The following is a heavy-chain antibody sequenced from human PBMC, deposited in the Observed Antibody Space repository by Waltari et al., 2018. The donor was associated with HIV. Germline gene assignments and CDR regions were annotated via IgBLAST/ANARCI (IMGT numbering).Heavy chain of an antibody. CDR2: IAVSSAYT. D-gene: IGHD2-15*01. J-gene: IGHJ3*02. V-gene: IGHV3-11*05. CDR1: Y. CDR3: ARVARGLRQGSFDI. Sequence: YMTWIRQAPGKRLEGVSYIAVSSAYTNYGDSVKGRFTMSRDDAKKSLFLQINSLRPEDTAVYYCARVARGLRQGSFDIWGQGTMVTVSS.